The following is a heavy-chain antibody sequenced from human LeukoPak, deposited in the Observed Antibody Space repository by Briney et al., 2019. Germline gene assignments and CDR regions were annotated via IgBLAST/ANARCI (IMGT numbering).Heavy chain of an antibody. Sequence: GRSLRLSCAASGFTFSSYAMHWVRQAPGKGLEWVAVISYDGSNKYYADSVKGRFTISRDNSKNTLYLQMNSLRAGDTAVYYCARAHTMVRGVNFDYWGQGTLVTVSS. CDR1: GFTFSSYA. V-gene: IGHV3-30*04. J-gene: IGHJ4*02. CDR2: ISYDGSNK. CDR3: ARAHTMVRGVNFDY. D-gene: IGHD3-10*01.